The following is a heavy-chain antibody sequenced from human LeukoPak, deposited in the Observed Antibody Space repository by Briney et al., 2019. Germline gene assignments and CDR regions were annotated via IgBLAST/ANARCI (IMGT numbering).Heavy chain of an antibody. CDR3: AIPPPSYYDFWSGYYTFGY. J-gene: IGHJ4*02. Sequence: GSLRLSCAASGFTFISYAMSWVRQAPGKGLEWVSAISGSGGSTYYADSVKGRFTISRDNSKNTLYLQMNSLRAEDTAVYYCAIPPPSYYDFWSGYYTFGYWGQGTLVTVSS. D-gene: IGHD3-3*01. CDR1: GFTFISYA. CDR2: ISGSGGST. V-gene: IGHV3-23*01.